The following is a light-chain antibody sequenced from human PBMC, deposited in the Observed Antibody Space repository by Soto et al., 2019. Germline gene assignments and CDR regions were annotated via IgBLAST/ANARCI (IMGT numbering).Light chain of an antibody. CDR2: DAS. Sequence: EIVLTQSPGTLSLSPGERATLSCRASQSVSSGYLAWYQHKPGQAPRLLIYDASSRATGIPDRFSGSGSGTDFTLTISRLEPEDFAVYYCQQYGSSPALGGGTKVEIK. V-gene: IGKV3-20*01. CDR1: QSVSSGY. CDR3: QQYGSSPA. J-gene: IGKJ4*01.